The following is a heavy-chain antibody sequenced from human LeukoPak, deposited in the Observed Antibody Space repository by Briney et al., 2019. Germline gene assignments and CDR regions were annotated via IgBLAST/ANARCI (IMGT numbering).Heavy chain of an antibody. CDR2: ISFDGITT. CDR3: ARGDHNLTIVVVTPFDY. J-gene: IGHJ4*02. Sequence: GGSLRLSCAASGFTFSDYWMHWVRQAPGKGLEGVATISFDGITTFNADSGRGRFTISRDDSKNTLYLHMNNLRLEDTAIYYCARGDHNLTIVVVTPFDYWGQGTLVTVSS. CDR1: GFTFSDYW. V-gene: IGHV3-30*03. D-gene: IGHD2-21*02.